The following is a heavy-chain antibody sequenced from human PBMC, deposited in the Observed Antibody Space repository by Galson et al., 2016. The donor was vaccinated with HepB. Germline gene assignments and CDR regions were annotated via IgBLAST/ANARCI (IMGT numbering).Heavy chain of an antibody. CDR1: GFTFDSYA. V-gene: IGHV3-9*01. D-gene: IGHD3-22*01. CDR2: ISWDSGSR. Sequence: SLRLSCAASGFTFDSYAMHWVRQVPGKGLEWVSGISWDSGSRSYADSVKGRFSISRDNAKNSLYLQMDSLRAEDTVLYYCAKESLNFYYDSSGYYESYYFDFWGQGSLVTVSS. J-gene: IGHJ4*02. CDR3: AKESLNFYYDSSGYYESYYFDF.